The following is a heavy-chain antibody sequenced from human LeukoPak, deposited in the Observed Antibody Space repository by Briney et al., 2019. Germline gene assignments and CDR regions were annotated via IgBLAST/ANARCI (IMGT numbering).Heavy chain of an antibody. Sequence: PGGSLRLSCAASGFTFSSYAMSWVRQAPGKGLEWVSSISSSSSYIYYADSVKGRFTISRDNAKNSLYLQMNSLRAEDTAVYYCARDPDYGGNPGYFQHWGQGTLVTVSS. D-gene: IGHD4-23*01. V-gene: IGHV3-21*01. CDR1: GFTFSSYA. CDR2: ISSSSSYI. J-gene: IGHJ1*01. CDR3: ARDPDYGGNPGYFQH.